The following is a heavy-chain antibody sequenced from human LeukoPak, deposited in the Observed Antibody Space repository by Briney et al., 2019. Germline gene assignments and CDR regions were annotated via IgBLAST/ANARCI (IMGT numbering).Heavy chain of an antibody. Sequence: GGSLRLFCAASGFTFSDYYMSWIRQAPGKGLEWVSYISSSSSYTNYADSVKGRFTISRDNAKNSLYLQMNSLRAEDTAVYYCARDLLSGDCLDYWGQGTLVTVSS. D-gene: IGHD2-21*02. CDR2: ISSSSSYT. CDR1: GFTFSDYY. CDR3: ARDLLSGDCLDY. J-gene: IGHJ4*02. V-gene: IGHV3-11*06.